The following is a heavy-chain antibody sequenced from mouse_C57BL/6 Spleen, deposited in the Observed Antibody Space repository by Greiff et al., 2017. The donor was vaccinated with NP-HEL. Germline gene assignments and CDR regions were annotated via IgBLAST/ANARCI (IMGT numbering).Heavy chain of an antibody. CDR2: IDPSDSYT. CDR3: ARYYSSSYYAMDY. CDR1: GYTFTSYW. V-gene: IGHV1-69*01. Sequence: VQLKQPGAELVMPGASAKLSCKASGYTFTSYWMHWVKQRPGQGLAWIGEIDPSDSYTNYNQKFKGKSTLTVDKSSSTAYMQLSSLTSEDSAVYYCARYYSSSYYAMDYWGQGTSVTVSS. D-gene: IGHD1-1*01. J-gene: IGHJ4*01.